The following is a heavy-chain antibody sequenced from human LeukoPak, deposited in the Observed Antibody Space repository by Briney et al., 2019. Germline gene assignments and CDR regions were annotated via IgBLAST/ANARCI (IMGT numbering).Heavy chain of an antibody. CDR3: ASSPAAMSPLDY. V-gene: IGHV1-2*02. CDR2: INPNSGGT. J-gene: IGHJ4*02. Sequence: ASVRVSCKASGYTFTGYYMHWVRQAPGQGLEWMGWINPNSGGTNYAQKFQGRVTMTRDTSISTAYMELSRLRSDDTAVYYCASSPAAMSPLDYWGQGTLVTVSS. D-gene: IGHD2-2*01. CDR1: GYTFTGYY.